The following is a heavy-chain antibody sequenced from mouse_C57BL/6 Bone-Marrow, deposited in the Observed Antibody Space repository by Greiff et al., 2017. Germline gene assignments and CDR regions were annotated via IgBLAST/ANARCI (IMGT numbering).Heavy chain of an antibody. Sequence: VKLVASGPELVKPGASVKISCKASGYAFSSSWMNWVKQRPGKGLEWIGRIYPGDGDTNYNGKFKGKAPLTADKSSSTAYMQLSGLTSEGSAVYYCARDQAYYSGDDDGAYDMDYWGKGTTLTVSS. CDR2: IYPGDGDT. V-gene: IGHV1-82*01. D-gene: IGHD1-3*01. CDR1: GYAFSSSW. J-gene: IGHJ2*01. CDR3: ARDQAYYSGDDDGAYDMDY.